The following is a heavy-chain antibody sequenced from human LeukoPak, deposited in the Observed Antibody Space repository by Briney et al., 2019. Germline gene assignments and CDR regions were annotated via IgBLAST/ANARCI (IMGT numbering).Heavy chain of an antibody. CDR3: ARGRRYVGSSWRYYYYGMDV. V-gene: IGHV3-66*01. J-gene: IGHJ6*02. CDR2: IYSGGST. Sequence: GGSLRLSCAASGFTVSSNYMSWVRQAPGKGLEWVSVIYSGGSTYYADSVKGRFTISRDNSKNTLYLQMNSLRAEDTAVYYCARGRRYVGSSWRYYYYGMDVWGQGTTVTVSS. D-gene: IGHD6-13*01. CDR1: GFTVSSNY.